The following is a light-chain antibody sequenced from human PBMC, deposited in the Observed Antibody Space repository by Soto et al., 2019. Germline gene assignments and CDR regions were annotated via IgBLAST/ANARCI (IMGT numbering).Light chain of an antibody. CDR2: KAS. Sequence: IQMPQSPSSLSASVGDRVTITCRASQSIDTWLAWHQQKPGRAPKLLISKASILESGVPSRFSGSGSGTDFTLTINGLQPDDFAIYYCQQYISYRAFGQGTKVDIK. CDR3: QQYISYRA. V-gene: IGKV1-5*03. CDR1: QSIDTW. J-gene: IGKJ1*01.